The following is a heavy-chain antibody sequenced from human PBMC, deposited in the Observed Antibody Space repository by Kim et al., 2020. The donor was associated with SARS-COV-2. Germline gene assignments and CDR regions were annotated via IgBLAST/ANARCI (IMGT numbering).Heavy chain of an antibody. J-gene: IGHJ5*02. CDR1: GYTFTSYA. Sequence: ASVKVSCKASGYTFTSYAMNWVRQPPGQGLEWMGWINTNTGNPTYAQGFTGRFVFSLDTSVSTAYLQISSLKAEDTAVYYCARALIVVVPAAIRWFDPWGQGTLVTVSS. V-gene: IGHV7-4-1*02. CDR3: ARALIVVVPAAIRWFDP. D-gene: IGHD2-2*01. CDR2: INTNTGNP.